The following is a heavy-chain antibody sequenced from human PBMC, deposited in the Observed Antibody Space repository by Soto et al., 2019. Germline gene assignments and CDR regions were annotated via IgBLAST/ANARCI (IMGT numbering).Heavy chain of an antibody. CDR2: IRSKANSYAT. J-gene: IGHJ6*02. Sequence: HPGGSLRLSCAASGFTFSGSAMHWVRQASGKGLEWVGRIRSKANSYATAYAASVKGRFTISRDDSKSTLYLHMTSLSAEDTAIYYCANAWRGGYYDMDVWGQGTAVTVSS. CDR3: ANAWRGGYYDMDV. V-gene: IGHV3-73*01. CDR1: GFTFSGSA. D-gene: IGHD3-3*01.